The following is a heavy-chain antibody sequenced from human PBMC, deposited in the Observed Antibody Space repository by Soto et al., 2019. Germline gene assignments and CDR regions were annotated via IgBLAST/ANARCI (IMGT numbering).Heavy chain of an antibody. CDR2: IHYSGTT. J-gene: IGHJ5*02. Sequence: QVQLQESGPGLVTPSQTLSLTCTVSGGSISSGGYYWSWIRQHPGKGLEWIGYIHYSGTTYYNQCLQSRVTISVDTSKNQFSLQLRSVTAADPAVYYCARSFAPWGKGTLVTVSS. V-gene: IGHV4-31*03. CDR3: ARSFAP. CDR1: GGSISSGGYY.